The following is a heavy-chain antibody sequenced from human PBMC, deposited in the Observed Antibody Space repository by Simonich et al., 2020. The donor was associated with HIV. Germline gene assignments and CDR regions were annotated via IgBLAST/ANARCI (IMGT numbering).Heavy chain of an antibody. CDR3: AKDRYYNFWSGYYDY. V-gene: IGHV3-23*01. J-gene: IGHJ4*02. CDR2: ISGSGGST. D-gene: IGHD3-3*01. CDR1: VFTFSSYA. Sequence: EVQLLESGGGLVQPGGSLRLSCAASVFTFSSYAMSWVRQAQGKGLEGVSAISGSGGSTYYADSVKGRFTISRDNSKNTLYLQMNSLRAEDTAVYYCAKDRYYNFWSGYYDYWGQGTLVTVSS.